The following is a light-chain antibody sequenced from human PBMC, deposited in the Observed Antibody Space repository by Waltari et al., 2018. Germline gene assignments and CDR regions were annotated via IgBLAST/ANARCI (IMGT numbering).Light chain of an antibody. CDR2: GST. V-gene: IGLV1-40*01. Sequence: QSVLTQPPSVSGAPGQKVTISCTGSGSNIGAGQEVPWYQQLPRAAPKLLIYGSTSRPLGVPDRFFGSTSGTSASLAITGLQAEDEGDYYCQSYDTSLSVVFGGGTKLTVL. J-gene: IGLJ3*02. CDR1: GSNIGAGQE. CDR3: QSYDTSLSVV.